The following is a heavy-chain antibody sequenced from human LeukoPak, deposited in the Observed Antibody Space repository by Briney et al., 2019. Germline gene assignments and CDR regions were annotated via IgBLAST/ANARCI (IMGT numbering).Heavy chain of an antibody. Sequence: ASVKVSCKASGYTFTGYYMHWVRQAPGQGLEWMGWINPNSGGTNYAQKFQGRVTMTRDTSISTAYMELSRLRSDDTAVYYCARELLGPPPHYYYYYYMDVWGKGTTVTVSS. V-gene: IGHV1-2*02. J-gene: IGHJ6*03. D-gene: IGHD2-21*02. CDR1: GYTFTGYY. CDR2: INPNSGGT. CDR3: ARELLGPPPHYYYYYYMDV.